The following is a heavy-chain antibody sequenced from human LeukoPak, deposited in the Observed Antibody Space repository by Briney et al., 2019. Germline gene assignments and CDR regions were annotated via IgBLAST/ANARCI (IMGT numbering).Heavy chain of an antibody. CDR2: ISGSGGST. CDR3: AKHPGNYDSSGYDDYYYYYMDV. CDR1: GFTFSSYG. Sequence: GGSLRLSCAASGFTFSSYGMSWVRQAPGKGLEWVSAISGSGGSTYYADSVKGRFTISRDNSKNTLYLQMNSLRAEDTAVYYCAKHPGNYDSSGYDDYYYYYMDVWGKGTTVTISS. V-gene: IGHV3-23*01. D-gene: IGHD3-22*01. J-gene: IGHJ6*03.